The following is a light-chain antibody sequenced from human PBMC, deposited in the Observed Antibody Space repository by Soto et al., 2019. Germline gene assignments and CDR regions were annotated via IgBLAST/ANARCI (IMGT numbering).Light chain of an antibody. CDR3: QQYGNSPRA. Sequence: EIVLTQSPGTLSLSPGERATLSCRASQSVTNSYLAWYQPKPGQAPRLLIYGASSRATGIPDRFSGSGSGTDFTLTISRLEPEDFAVYYCQQYGNSPRAFGQGTKVEIK. V-gene: IGKV3-20*01. J-gene: IGKJ1*01. CDR1: QSVTNSY. CDR2: GAS.